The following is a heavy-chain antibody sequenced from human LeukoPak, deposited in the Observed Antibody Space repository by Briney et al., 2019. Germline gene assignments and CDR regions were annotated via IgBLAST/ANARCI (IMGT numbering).Heavy chain of an antibody. J-gene: IGHJ4*02. Sequence: SETLSLTCTVSGDSISTSYWSCIRQPPGKGLEWIGYIYYSGSTNYNPSLKSRVTMSVDTSKNHVSLKLSSVTAADTAVYYSARHSYSSSSFDYWGQGTLVTVSS. CDR1: GDSISTSY. CDR3: ARHSYSSSSFDY. V-gene: IGHV4-59*08. CDR2: IYYSGST. D-gene: IGHD6-6*01.